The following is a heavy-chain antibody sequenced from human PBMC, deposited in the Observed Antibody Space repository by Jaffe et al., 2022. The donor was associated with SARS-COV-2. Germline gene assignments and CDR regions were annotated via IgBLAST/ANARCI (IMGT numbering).Heavy chain of an antibody. CDR3: AKVAWTTTALYYYGMDV. D-gene: IGHD1-26*01. CDR1: RFTFSSYG. J-gene: IGHJ6*02. V-gene: IGHV3-30*18. CDR2: ISYDGSDK. Sequence: QVQLVESGGGVVQPGRSLRLSCVGSRFTFSSYGIHWVRQAPGKGLEWVALISYDGSDKYYADSVKGRFTISRDNSKDTLYLQMNSLRAEDTAVYYCAKVAWTTTALYYYGMDVWGQGTTVTVSS.